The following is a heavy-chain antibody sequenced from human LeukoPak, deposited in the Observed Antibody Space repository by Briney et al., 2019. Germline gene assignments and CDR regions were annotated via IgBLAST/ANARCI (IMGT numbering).Heavy chain of an antibody. J-gene: IGHJ1*01. V-gene: IGHV4-59*01. CDR1: GGSISSYY. CDR3: ANAYYGDYVSEYFQH. Sequence: PSETLSLTCTVSGGSISSYYWSWIRQPPGKGLEWIGYIYYSGTTNYNPSLKSRVTISVDTSKNQFSLKLSSVTAADTAVYYCANAYYGDYVSEYFQHWGQGTLVTVSS. D-gene: IGHD4-17*01. CDR2: IYYSGTT.